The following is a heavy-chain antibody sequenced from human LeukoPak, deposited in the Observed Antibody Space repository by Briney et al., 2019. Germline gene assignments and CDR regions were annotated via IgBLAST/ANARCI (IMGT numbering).Heavy chain of an antibody. J-gene: IGHJ5*02. D-gene: IGHD3-10*01. CDR2: MNPNSGNT. CDR3: ARMYYFDSGSDNWFDP. V-gene: IGHV1-8*02. CDR1: GGTFSSYV. Sequence: ASVKVSCKASGGTFSSYVISWVRQAPGQGLEWMGRMNPNSGNTGYAQKFQGRVTMTRNTSISTAYMELSSLRSEDTAVYYCARMYYFDSGSDNWFDPWGQGTLVTVSS.